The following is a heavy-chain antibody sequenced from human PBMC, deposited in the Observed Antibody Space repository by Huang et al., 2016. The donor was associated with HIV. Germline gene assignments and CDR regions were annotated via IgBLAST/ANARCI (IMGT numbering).Heavy chain of an antibody. Sequence: QVQLQQWGAGLLKPSETLSLTCAVYGGSFSNFYWSWLRQPPGKGLEWIGQINDDGGTNDNPSLKSRVTISVDTFKSQFSLRLKFVTAADTATYYCARTQILKAGVRFDFWGNGNLVTVSS. CDR1: GGSFSNFY. V-gene: IGHV4-34*01. J-gene: IGHJ4*01. CDR3: ARTQILKAGVRFDF. CDR2: INDDGGT. D-gene: IGHD3-10*01.